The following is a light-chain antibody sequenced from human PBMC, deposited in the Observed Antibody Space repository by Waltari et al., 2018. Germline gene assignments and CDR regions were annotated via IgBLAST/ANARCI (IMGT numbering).Light chain of an antibody. CDR2: EVS. Sequence: QAALTQPPPMPGSPGQSVTISCTGTSSDIGGYNRVSWYQQHPGKAPKVMIYEVSQRPSGVSDRFSGSKSDDTASLTISGLQAEDEADYYCSSFAGSNTYIFGAGTRLTVL. CDR3: SSFAGSNTYI. CDR1: SSDIGGYNR. J-gene: IGLJ1*01. V-gene: IGLV2-11*01.